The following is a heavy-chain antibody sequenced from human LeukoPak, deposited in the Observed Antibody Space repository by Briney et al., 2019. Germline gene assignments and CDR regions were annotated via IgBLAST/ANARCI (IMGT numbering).Heavy chain of an antibody. V-gene: IGHV4-59*02. CDR3: ARVSSSWYQDWYFDL. J-gene: IGHJ2*01. D-gene: IGHD6-13*01. Sequence: SETLSLTCTISGGSVSDYYWSWIRQPPGKGLEWIGYIHYSGSTNNNPSLKSRVTISVDTSKNQFSLKLSSVTAADTAVYYCARVSSSWYQDWYFDLWGRGTLVTVSS. CDR1: GGSVSDYY. CDR2: IHYSGST.